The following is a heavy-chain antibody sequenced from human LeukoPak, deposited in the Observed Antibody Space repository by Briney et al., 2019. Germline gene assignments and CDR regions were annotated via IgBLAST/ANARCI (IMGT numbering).Heavy chain of an antibody. CDR2: IYYSGST. CDR3: VKSGGYGLIDY. D-gene: IGHD6-19*01. Sequence: SETLSLTCTVSGGSISSSSYYWGWSRQPPGKGLEWIGSIYYSGSTYYNPSLQSRVTISIDMSKNQFSLRLSSVTAADTAMYYCVKSGGYGLIDYWGQGTLVTVSS. J-gene: IGHJ4*02. CDR1: GGSISSSSYY. V-gene: IGHV4-39*01.